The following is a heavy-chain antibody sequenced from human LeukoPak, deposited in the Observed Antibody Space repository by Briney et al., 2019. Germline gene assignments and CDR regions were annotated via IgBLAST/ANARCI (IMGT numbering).Heavy chain of an antibody. Sequence: SETLSLTCTVSGSSITSTYYWAWFRQPPGKGLEWIATVFQLQTVRSFYNKSLESRVTMSLDTSQNQFSLNLTSVTAADTALYFCARVLHAPRFIDSWGQGTLVTVSS. J-gene: IGHJ4*02. D-gene: IGHD2-8*01. CDR1: GSSITSTYY. V-gene: IGHV4-38-2*02. CDR3: ARVLHAPRFIDS. CDR2: VFQLQTVRS.